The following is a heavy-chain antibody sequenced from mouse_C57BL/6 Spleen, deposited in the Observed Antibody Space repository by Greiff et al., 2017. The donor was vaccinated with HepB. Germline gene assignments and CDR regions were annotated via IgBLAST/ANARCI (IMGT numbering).Heavy chain of an antibody. Sequence: QVQLQQPGAELVKPGASVKMSCKASGYTFTSYWITWVKQRPGQGLEWIGDIYPGSGSTNYNENFKSKATLTVDTSSSTAYMQLSSLTSEDSAVYYCARSGFYYGNYVNAMDYWGQGTSVTVSS. D-gene: IGHD2-1*01. J-gene: IGHJ4*01. CDR3: ARSGFYYGNYVNAMDY. CDR1: GYTFTSYW. V-gene: IGHV1-55*01. CDR2: IYPGSGST.